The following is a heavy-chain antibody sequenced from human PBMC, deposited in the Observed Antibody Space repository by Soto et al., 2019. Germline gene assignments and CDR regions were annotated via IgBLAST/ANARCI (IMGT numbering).Heavy chain of an antibody. D-gene: IGHD6-13*01. CDR2: IDPSDSYT. Sequence: PGESLKISCKGSGYNFTSYWISWVRQMPGKGLEWIGRIDPSDSYTDYSPSFQGQVTISADKSIRTAYLQWSSLKASDTAMYYCARTSAAGKYYYGMDVWGQGTTVTVSS. CDR1: GYNFTSYW. J-gene: IGHJ6*02. CDR3: ARTSAAGKYYYGMDV. V-gene: IGHV5-10-1*04.